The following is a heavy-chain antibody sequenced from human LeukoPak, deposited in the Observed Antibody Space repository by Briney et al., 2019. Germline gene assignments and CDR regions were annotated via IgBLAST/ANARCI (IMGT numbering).Heavy chain of an antibody. Sequence: SVKVSCKASGGTFSSYAISWVRQAPGQGLEWMGGIIPIFGTANYAQKFQGRVTITTDESTSTAYMELSSLRSEDTAVYYCARVWAAAGTAEDYYYMDVWGKGTTVTVSS. V-gene: IGHV1-69*05. CDR3: ARVWAAAGTAEDYYYMDV. J-gene: IGHJ6*03. CDR2: IIPIFGTA. D-gene: IGHD6-13*01. CDR1: GGTFSSYA.